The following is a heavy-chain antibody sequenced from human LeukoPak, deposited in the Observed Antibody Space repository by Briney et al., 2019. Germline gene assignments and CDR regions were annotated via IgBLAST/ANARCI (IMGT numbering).Heavy chain of an antibody. CDR1: GGSFSGYY. J-gene: IGHJ5*02. D-gene: IGHD3-3*01. CDR2: INHSGST. V-gene: IGHV4-34*01. Sequence: SETLSLTCAVYGGSFSGYYWSWIRQPPGKGLEWIGEINHSGSTNHNPSLKSRVTISVDTSKNQFSLKLSSVTAADTAVYYCARVAGGSISGVVIQRGWFDPWGQGTLVTVSS. CDR3: ARVAGGSISGVVIQRGWFDP.